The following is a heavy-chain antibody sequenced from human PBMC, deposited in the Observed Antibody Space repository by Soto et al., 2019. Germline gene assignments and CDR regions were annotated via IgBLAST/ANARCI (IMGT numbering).Heavy chain of an antibody. CDR3: ARAHCSGRSCYSVQHWFDP. CDR2: MYHSGST. J-gene: IGHJ5*02. Sequence: QVQLQESGPGLVKPSGTLSLTCAVSGGSISSSNWWSWVRQPPGKGLEWIGEMYHSGSTNHNPSLKSRVTISVDKSKNQFSLKLSSVTAADTAVYYCARAHCSGRSCYSVQHWFDPWGQGTLVTVSS. CDR1: GGSISSSNW. D-gene: IGHD2-15*01. V-gene: IGHV4-4*02.